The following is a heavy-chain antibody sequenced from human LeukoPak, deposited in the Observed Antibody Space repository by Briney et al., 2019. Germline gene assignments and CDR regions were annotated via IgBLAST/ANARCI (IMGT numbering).Heavy chain of an antibody. V-gene: IGHV3-23*01. J-gene: IGHJ4*02. CDR1: GFTFRTYA. CDR3: ARDNQYYYDTNYY. CDR2: ISGGGGSR. Sequence: GGSLRLSCAASGFTFRTYAMSWVRQAPGKGLEWVSAISGGGGSRYYAGSVEGRFTISRDNSKNTLYLQMNSLRAEDTAVYYCARDNQYYYDTNYYWGQGTLVTVSS. D-gene: IGHD3-22*01.